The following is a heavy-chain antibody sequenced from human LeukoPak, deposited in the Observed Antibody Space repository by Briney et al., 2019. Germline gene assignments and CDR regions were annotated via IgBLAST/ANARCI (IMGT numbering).Heavy chain of an antibody. CDR3: ARGYYYDSSGGTYYFDY. Sequence: SVKASCKASGGTFSSYAISWVRQAPGQGLEWMGGIIPIFGTANYAQEFQGRVTITTDESTSTAYMELSSLRSEDTAVYYCARGYYYDSSGGTYYFDYWGQGTLVAVSS. V-gene: IGHV1-69*05. CDR1: GGTFSSYA. J-gene: IGHJ4*02. D-gene: IGHD3-22*01. CDR2: IIPIFGTA.